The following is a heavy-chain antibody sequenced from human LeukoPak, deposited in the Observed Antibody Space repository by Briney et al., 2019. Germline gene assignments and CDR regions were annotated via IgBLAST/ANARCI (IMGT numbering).Heavy chain of an antibody. V-gene: IGHV3-20*04. J-gene: IGHJ6*03. CDR2: INWNGGST. CDR1: GFTFDDYG. CDR3: AKNSGYSGNYYMDV. D-gene: IGHD5-12*01. Sequence: GGSLRLSCAASGFTFDDYGMSWVRQAPGKGLEWVSGINWNGGSTGYADSVKGRFTISRDNSKNTLYLQMNSLRAEDTAVYYCAKNSGYSGNYYMDVWGEGTTVTISS.